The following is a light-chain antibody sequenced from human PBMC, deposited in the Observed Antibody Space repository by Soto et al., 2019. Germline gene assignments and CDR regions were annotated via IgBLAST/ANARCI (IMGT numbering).Light chain of an antibody. V-gene: IGKV3-20*01. CDR3: HQYLDSPNT. CDR1: QSITNNY. J-gene: IGKJ2*01. CDR2: GAS. Sequence: EIVLTQSPDTLSLSPGERATFSCRATQSITNNYVAWYQQKPGQAPILLIYGASRRATGIPDRISGSGSGTDFTLSITGLEPEDFAVYYCHQYLDSPNTFGQGTKLEIK.